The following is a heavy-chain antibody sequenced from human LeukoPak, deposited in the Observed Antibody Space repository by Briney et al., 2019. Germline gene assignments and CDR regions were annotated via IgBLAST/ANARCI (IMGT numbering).Heavy chain of an antibody. CDR2: IKEDGSAK. V-gene: IGHV3-7*04. CDR3: ARDSPGYGAYDLG. CDR1: GFTFSTYW. D-gene: IGHD5-12*01. Sequence: GGSLRLSCAASGFTFSTYWMSWVRQAPGKGLEWVANIKEDGSAKYSVDSVKGRFTISRDNAKNTLYLQMNSLRAEDAAVYYCARDSPGYGAYDLGWGQGTLVTVSS. J-gene: IGHJ4*02.